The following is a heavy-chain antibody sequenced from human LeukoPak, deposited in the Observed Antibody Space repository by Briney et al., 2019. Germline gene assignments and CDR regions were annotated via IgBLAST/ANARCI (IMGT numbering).Heavy chain of an antibody. D-gene: IGHD4-11*01. Sequence: GGSLRLSCAASGFTFSNYAMRWVRQAPGKGLEWVSGISGSGDSTYYADSVKGRFTISRDNSKNTLYLQMNSLRAEDTAVYYCARDDNYGGYWGQGTLVTVSS. CDR1: GFTFSNYA. J-gene: IGHJ4*02. CDR3: ARDDNYGGY. CDR2: ISGSGDST. V-gene: IGHV3-23*01.